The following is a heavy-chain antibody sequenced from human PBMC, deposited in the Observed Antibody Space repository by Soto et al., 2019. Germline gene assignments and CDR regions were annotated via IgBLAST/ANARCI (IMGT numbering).Heavy chain of an antibody. D-gene: IGHD6-19*01. V-gene: IGHV1-69*18. Sequence: QVQLVQSGAEVKKPGSSVKVSCKTSGGTFNTYGISWVRQAPGQGLEWMGRIIPIFGTAIYAQNFQGRVTITADESTSTVYMELSSLRSEDTAMYYCARAGIELAGTGGNWFDPWGQGTLVTVSS. CDR2: IIPIFGTA. CDR3: ARAGIELAGTGGNWFDP. J-gene: IGHJ5*02. CDR1: GGTFNTYG.